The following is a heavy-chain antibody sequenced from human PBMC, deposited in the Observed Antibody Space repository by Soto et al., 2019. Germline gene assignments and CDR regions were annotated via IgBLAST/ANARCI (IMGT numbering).Heavy chain of an antibody. D-gene: IGHD2-2*01. CDR1: GFTFSSYA. Sequence: PGGSLRLSCVASGFTFSSYAMSWVRQAPGKGLEWVSAISGSGGSTYYADSVKGRFTISRDNSKNTLYLQMNSLRAEDTAVYYCAKDWLCISTSCPSGYYYYVMDVWGQGTTVTVSS. J-gene: IGHJ6*02. CDR3: AKDWLCISTSCPSGYYYYVMDV. V-gene: IGHV3-23*01. CDR2: ISGSGGST.